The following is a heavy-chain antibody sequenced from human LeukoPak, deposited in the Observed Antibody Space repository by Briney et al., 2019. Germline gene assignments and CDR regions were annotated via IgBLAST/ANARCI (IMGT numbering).Heavy chain of an antibody. CDR2: IYYSGST. J-gene: IGHJ4*02. CDR1: GGSISSYY. CDR3: ARSTIYSAPAFDY. D-gene: IGHD5-24*01. V-gene: IGHV4-59*08. Sequence: SETLSLTCTVSGGSISSYYWSWIRQPPGKGLEWIGYIYYSGSTNYNPSLKSRVTISVDTSKNQFSLKLSSVTAADTAVYYCARSTIYSAPAFDYWGQGTLVTVSS.